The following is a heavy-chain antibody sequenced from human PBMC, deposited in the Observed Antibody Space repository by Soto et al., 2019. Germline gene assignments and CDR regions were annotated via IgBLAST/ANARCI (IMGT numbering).Heavy chain of an antibody. Sequence: GGSLRLSCAASGFTFDDYAMHWVRQAPGKGLEWVSGISWNSGSIGYADSVKGRFTISRDNAKNSLYLQMNSLRAEDTALYYCAKGGWGYYYGSGSSGAFDIWGQGTMVTVSS. CDR3: AKGGWGYYYGSGSSGAFDI. V-gene: IGHV3-9*01. J-gene: IGHJ3*02. D-gene: IGHD3-10*01. CDR2: ISWNSGSI. CDR1: GFTFDDYA.